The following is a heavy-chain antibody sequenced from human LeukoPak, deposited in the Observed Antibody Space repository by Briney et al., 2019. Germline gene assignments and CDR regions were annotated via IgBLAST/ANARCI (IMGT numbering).Heavy chain of an antibody. CDR3: ARHQSHYDILTGYYLGAFDI. J-gene: IGHJ3*02. V-gene: IGHV3-53*01. Sequence: GGSLRLSCTVSGFTVSSNSMSWVRQAPGKGLEWVSFIYSDNTHYSDSVKGRFTISRDNSKNTLYLQMNSLRAEDTAVYYCARHQSHYDILTGYYLGAFDIWGQGTMVTVSS. CDR1: GFTVSSNS. D-gene: IGHD3-9*01. CDR2: IYSDNT.